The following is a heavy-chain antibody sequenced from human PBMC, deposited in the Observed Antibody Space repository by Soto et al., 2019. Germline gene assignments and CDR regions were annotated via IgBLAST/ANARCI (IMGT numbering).Heavy chain of an antibody. D-gene: IGHD3-16*02. CDR1: GFTFDDYA. CDR3: AKEAFRAENDYIWGSYRLRWFDP. CDR2: ISWNSGSI. J-gene: IGHJ5*02. V-gene: IGHV3-9*01. Sequence: EVQLVESGGGLVQPGRSLRLSCAASGFTFDDYAMHWVRQAPGKGLEWVSGISWNSGSIGYADSVKGRFTISRDNAKNSLYLQMNSLRAEDTALYYCAKEAFRAENDYIWGSYRLRWFDPWGQGTLVTVSS.